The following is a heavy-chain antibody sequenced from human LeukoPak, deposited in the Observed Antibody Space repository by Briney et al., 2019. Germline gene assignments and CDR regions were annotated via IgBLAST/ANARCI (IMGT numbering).Heavy chain of an antibody. D-gene: IGHD3-10*01. CDR3: AKEVRESAWYYFDY. V-gene: IGHV3-23*01. Sequence: GGSLRLSCAASGFTFINYAMNWVRQAPGKGLEWVSALSFSGLTTYYADSVRGRFTISRDNSKSTLYLQMNSLRAEDTAVYYCAKEVRESAWYYFDYWGQGTLVTVSS. CDR1: GFTFINYA. J-gene: IGHJ4*02. CDR2: LSFSGLTT.